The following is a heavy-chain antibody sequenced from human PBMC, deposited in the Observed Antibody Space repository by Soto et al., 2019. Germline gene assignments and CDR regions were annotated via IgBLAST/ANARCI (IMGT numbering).Heavy chain of an antibody. CDR2: ISYDGSNK. J-gene: IGHJ5*02. V-gene: IGHV3-30*18. CDR1: GLTFSNYA. Sequence: QVQLVESGGGVVQPGRSLRLSCAASGLTFSNYAMHWVRQAPGKGLEWVAFISYDGSNKHYADSVKGRFSIPRDSSKNTMYLQMNILTAEDTAVYYCAKDRPVKARSGSLSSWGQGTLVTVSS. CDR3: AKDRPVKARSGSLSS. D-gene: IGHD1-26*01.